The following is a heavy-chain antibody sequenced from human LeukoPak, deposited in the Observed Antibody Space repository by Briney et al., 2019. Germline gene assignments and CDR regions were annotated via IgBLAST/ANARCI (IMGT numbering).Heavy chain of an antibody. CDR3: ARAATPDRVLLWFGDYFDY. CDR1: GFTFSSYE. Sequence: GGSLRLSCAASGFTFSSYEMNWVRQAPGKGLEWVSYISSSGSTIYYADSVKGRFTISRDNAKNSLYLQMNSLRAEDTAVYYCARAATPDRVLLWFGDYFDYWGQGTLVTVSS. D-gene: IGHD3-10*01. J-gene: IGHJ4*02. V-gene: IGHV3-48*03. CDR2: ISSSGSTI.